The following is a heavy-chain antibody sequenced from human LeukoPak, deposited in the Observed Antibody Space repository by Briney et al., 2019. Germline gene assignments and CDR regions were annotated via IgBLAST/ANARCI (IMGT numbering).Heavy chain of an antibody. CDR1: GYTFTSYG. CDR2: IIPIFGTA. CDR3: ARVCRSTSCYGSAFDI. J-gene: IGHJ3*02. V-gene: IGHV1-69*13. Sequence: SVKVSCKASGYTFTSYGISWVRQAPGQGLEWMGGIIPIFGTANYAQKFQGRVTITADESTSTAYMELSSLRSEDTAVYYCARVCRSTSCYGSAFDIWGQGTMVTVSS. D-gene: IGHD2-2*01.